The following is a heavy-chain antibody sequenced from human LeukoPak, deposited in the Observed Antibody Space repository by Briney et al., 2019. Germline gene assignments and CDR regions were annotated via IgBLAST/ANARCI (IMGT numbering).Heavy chain of an antibody. D-gene: IGHD5-18*01. CDR3: ARDTFWRNTAMDFDY. CDR1: GGSISSSSYN. J-gene: IGHJ4*02. V-gene: IGHV4-39*07. Sequence: SETLSLTCTVSGGSISSSSYNWGWIRQPPGKGLEWIGSIYYSGSTYYNPSLKSRVTISVDTSKNQFSLKLSSVTAADTAVYYCARDTFWRNTAMDFDYWGQGTLVTVSS. CDR2: IYYSGST.